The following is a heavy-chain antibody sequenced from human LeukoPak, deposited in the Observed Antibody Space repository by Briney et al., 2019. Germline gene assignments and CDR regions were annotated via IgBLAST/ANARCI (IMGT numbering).Heavy chain of an antibody. V-gene: IGHV7-4-1*02. CDR3: ARNDDYSKADY. CDR1: GYTFTSYG. Sequence: GASVKVSCKASGYTFTSYGISWVRQAPGQGLEWMGWINTNTGNPTYAQGFTGRFVFSLDTSVSTAYLQISSLKAEDTAVYYCARNDDYSKADYWGQGTLVTVSS. CDR2: INTNTGNP. J-gene: IGHJ4*02. D-gene: IGHD4-11*01.